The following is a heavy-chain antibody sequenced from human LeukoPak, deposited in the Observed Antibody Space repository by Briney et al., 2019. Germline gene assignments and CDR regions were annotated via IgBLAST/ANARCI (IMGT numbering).Heavy chain of an antibody. CDR1: GFTFSSYW. J-gene: IGHJ6*03. Sequence: GGSLRLSCAASGFTFSSYWISWVRQAPGKGLEWVANIKEDGGEKYYVDSVKGRFTISRDNAKNSLYLQMNSLRAEDTAVYYCARDRVTTGYYYSYYYMDVWGKGTTVTVSS. D-gene: IGHD4-11*01. CDR3: ARDRVTTGYYYSYYYMDV. V-gene: IGHV3-7*01. CDR2: IKEDGGEK.